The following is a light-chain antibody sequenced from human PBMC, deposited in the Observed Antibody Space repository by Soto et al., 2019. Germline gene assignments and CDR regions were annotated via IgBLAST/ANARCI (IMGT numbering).Light chain of an antibody. CDR1: TAAVTGSHY. CDR3: CLSYSGPLV. Sequence: QAVVTQATSLTASPGGTVTLTCGSSTAAVTGSHYPCWFQQKPGPAPRTLIYGTNIKHSWTPARFSGSLLGGRAVLTLSGAEPEDEADYSCCLSYSGPLVFGGGTKLTVL. CDR2: GTN. V-gene: IGLV7-46*01. J-gene: IGLJ2*01.